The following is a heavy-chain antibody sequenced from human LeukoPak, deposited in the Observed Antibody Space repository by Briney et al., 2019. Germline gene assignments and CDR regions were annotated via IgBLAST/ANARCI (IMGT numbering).Heavy chain of an antibody. V-gene: IGHV4-61*02. CDR3: ARHGPSSDY. Sequence: SETLSLTCTVSGGSISSGNYYWDWIRQPAGKGLEWIGRIHTSASTTYNPSLKSRLTISIDTSRNQVSLKLSSVTAADTAIYYCARHGPSSDYWGPGTLVTVSS. D-gene: IGHD2-8*01. J-gene: IGHJ4*02. CDR2: IHTSAST. CDR1: GGSISSGNYY.